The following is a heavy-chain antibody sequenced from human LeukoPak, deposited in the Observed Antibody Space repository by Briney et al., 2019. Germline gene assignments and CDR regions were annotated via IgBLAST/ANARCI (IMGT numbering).Heavy chain of an antibody. Sequence: SETLSLTCAVYGGSFSGYYWSWIRQPPGKGLEWIGEINHSGSTNYNPSLKSRVTISVDTSKNQFSLKLSSVTAADTAVYYCARAELYYFDYWGQGTLVTVSS. D-gene: IGHD1-26*01. CDR1: GGSFSGYY. J-gene: IGHJ4*02. CDR3: ARAELYYFDY. V-gene: IGHV4-34*01. CDR2: INHSGST.